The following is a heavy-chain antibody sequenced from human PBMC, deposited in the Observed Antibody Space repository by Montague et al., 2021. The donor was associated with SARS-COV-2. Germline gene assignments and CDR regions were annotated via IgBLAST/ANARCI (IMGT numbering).Heavy chain of an antibody. CDR3: ATLPSSITIFGVVQGYYFDD. CDR1: GGSFSGYY. Sequence: SETLSLTCAVYGGSFSGYYWSWIRQPPGKGLEWIGEINHSGSTNYNPSLKSRVTISVDTSKNQFSLKLSSVTAADTAVYYCATLPSSITIFGVVQGYYFDDWDQGTLVTVSS. CDR2: INHSGST. V-gene: IGHV4-34*01. J-gene: IGHJ4*02. D-gene: IGHD3-3*01.